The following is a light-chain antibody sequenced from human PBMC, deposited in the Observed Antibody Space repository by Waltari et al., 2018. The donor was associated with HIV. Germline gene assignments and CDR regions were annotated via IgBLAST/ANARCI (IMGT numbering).Light chain of an antibody. Sequence: QSVLTQPPSASGTPGQRVTVSCSGSSSNIGSNTVHWYQQLPGTAPKLLIYSNNQRPSGVPDRFSGSKAGTSASLAISGLQSEDEADYYCAAWDASLNGYVFGTGTKVTVL. J-gene: IGLJ1*01. CDR1: SSNIGSNT. V-gene: IGLV1-44*01. CDR2: SNN. CDR3: AAWDASLNGYV.